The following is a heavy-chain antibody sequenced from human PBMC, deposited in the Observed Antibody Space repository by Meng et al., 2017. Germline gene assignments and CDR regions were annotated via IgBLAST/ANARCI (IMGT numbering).Heavy chain of an antibody. V-gene: IGHV1-69*01. CDR2: IITFFGTA. J-gene: IGHJ4*02. D-gene: IGHD5-24*01. Sequence: GLPGEVLRKAVGGSGVPYGTKGVGKGPWPGREGMGGIITFFGTANHAQKFQGRVTITADESTSTAYMELRSLRSEETAVYYCARVKVYYRWLQLDYWGQGTLVTVSS. CDR1: GGSGVPYG. CDR3: ARVKVYYRWLQLDY.